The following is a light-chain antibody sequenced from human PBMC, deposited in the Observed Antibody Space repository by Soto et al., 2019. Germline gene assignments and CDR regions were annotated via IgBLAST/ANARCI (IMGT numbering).Light chain of an antibody. J-gene: IGLJ2*01. CDR3: AVWDDGLSGWV. V-gene: IGLV1-44*01. CDR2: ANF. Sequence: QSVLTQAPSASGTPGQSVTISCSGSDSNIGSNTVNWYQQLPGMAPKLLIYANFQRSSGVPDRFSASKSGTSAPLAIGGLQSEDEAHYYCAVWDDGLSGWVFGGGTKLTVL. CDR1: DSNIGSNT.